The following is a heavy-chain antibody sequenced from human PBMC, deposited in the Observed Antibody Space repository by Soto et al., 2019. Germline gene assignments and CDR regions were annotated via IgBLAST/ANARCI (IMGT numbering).Heavy chain of an antibody. Sequence: PGGSLRLSCAASGFTFSSYWMSWVRQAPGKGLEWVANIKQDGSEKYYVDSVKGRFTSSRDNAKNSLYLQMNSLRAEDTAVYYCARDLPLLPLDYWGQGTLVTVSS. CDR2: IKQDGSEK. CDR3: ARDLPLLPLDY. D-gene: IGHD1-26*01. V-gene: IGHV3-7*03. CDR1: GFTFSSYW. J-gene: IGHJ4*02.